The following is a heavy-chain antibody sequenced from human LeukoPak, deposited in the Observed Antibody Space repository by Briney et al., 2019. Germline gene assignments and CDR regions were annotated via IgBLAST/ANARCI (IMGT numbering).Heavy chain of an antibody. CDR3: ANDAF. V-gene: IGHV3-7*02. CDR1: GFPFDISW. J-gene: IGHJ4*02. D-gene: IGHD1-1*01. CDR2: MNPDGSEK. Sequence: GGSLRLSCAVAGFPFDISWLNWVRQAPAKGPEWVATMNPDGSEKYYVASVKGRFTISIDNAKNSVYLQTDSLRVEDTAVYYCANDAFWGRGTLVTVSS.